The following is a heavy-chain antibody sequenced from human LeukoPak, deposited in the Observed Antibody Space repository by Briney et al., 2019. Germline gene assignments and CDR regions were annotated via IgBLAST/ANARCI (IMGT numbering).Heavy chain of an antibody. CDR1: GFTFSSYG. J-gene: IGHJ4*02. V-gene: IGHV3-23*01. Sequence: PGRSLRLSCAASGFTFSSYGMHWVRQAPGKGLEWVSTISGGGITTYYADSAKGRFTISRDNSKNTMFLQMNSLRADDTAVYYCPRQSYASGWNPFDYWGQGILVTVSS. CDR3: PRQSYASGWNPFDY. D-gene: IGHD6-19*01. CDR2: ISGGGITT.